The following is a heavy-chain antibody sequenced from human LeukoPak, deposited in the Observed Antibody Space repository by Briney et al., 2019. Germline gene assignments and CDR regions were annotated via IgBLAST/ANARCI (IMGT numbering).Heavy chain of an antibody. CDR1: GFTFSSYG. CDR2: IWYDGSNK. Sequence: GGSLRLSCAASGFTFSSYGMHWVRQAPGKGLEWVAVIWYDGSNKYYADSVKGRFTISRDNSKNTLYLQMSSLRAEDTAVYYCARGDSSGWGFDYWGQGTLVTVSS. CDR3: ARGDSSGWGFDY. J-gene: IGHJ4*02. D-gene: IGHD6-19*01. V-gene: IGHV3-33*01.